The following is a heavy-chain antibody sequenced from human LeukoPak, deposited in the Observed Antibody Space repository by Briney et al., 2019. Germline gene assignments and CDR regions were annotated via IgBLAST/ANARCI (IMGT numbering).Heavy chain of an antibody. CDR1: GGSISTYY. CDR3: ARASYYYYGMDV. J-gene: IGHJ6*02. Sequence: SETLSLTCTVSGGSISTYYWTWIRQPPGKGLEWIGYIYYSGSTYYNPSLKSRLTISVDTSKSQFSLRLSSVTAADAAVYYCARASYYYYGMDVWGQGTTVTVSS. CDR2: IYYSGST. V-gene: IGHV4-59*01.